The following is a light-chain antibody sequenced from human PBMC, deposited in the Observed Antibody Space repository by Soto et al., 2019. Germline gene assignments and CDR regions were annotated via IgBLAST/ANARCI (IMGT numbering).Light chain of an antibody. V-gene: IGKV3-20*01. CDR3: QQYGSSRWT. CDR2: GAS. J-gene: IGKJ1*01. Sequence: IVLTQSPGTLSLSPWERATLSCRASQSVSSSYLAWYQQKPGQAPRLLIYGASSRATGIPDRFSGSGSGTDFTLTISRLEPEDFAVYYCQQYGSSRWTFGQGTKVDI. CDR1: QSVSSSY.